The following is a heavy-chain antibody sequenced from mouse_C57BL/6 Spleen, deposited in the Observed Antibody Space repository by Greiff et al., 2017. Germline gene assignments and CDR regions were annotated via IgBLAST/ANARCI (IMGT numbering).Heavy chain of an antibody. V-gene: IGHV2-5*01. J-gene: IGHJ1*03. CDR1: GFSLTSYG. CDR2: IWRGGST. CDR3: AKKTDDWYFDV. Sequence: VQLQQSGPGLVQPSQCLSITCTVSGFSLTSYGVHWVRQSPGKGLEWLGVIWRGGSTDYNAAFMSRPNITEDNSNSQVFFKMNSLQADDAAIYYCAKKTDDWYFDVWGTGTTVTVSS.